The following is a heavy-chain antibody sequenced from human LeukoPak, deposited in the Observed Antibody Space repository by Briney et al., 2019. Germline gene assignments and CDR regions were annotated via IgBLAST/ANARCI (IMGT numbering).Heavy chain of an antibody. Sequence: ASVKVSCKASGYTFTSYGISWVRQAPGQGLEWMGWINPNSGGTNYAQKFQGRVTMTRDTSISTAYMELSRLRSDDTAVYYCARWYHGDYLLDYWGQGTLVTVSS. D-gene: IGHD4-17*01. V-gene: IGHV1-2*02. CDR2: INPNSGGT. CDR3: ARWYHGDYLLDY. J-gene: IGHJ4*02. CDR1: GYTFTSYG.